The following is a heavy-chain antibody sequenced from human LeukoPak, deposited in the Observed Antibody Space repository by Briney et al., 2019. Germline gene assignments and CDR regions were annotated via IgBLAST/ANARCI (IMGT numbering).Heavy chain of an antibody. CDR3: AKDATAAAGTVYMDV. V-gene: IGHV3-48*03. J-gene: IGHJ6*03. CDR1: GFTFSSYE. Sequence: GGSLRLSCAASGFTFSSYEMNWVRQAPGKGLEWISHISNNGDIIHYADSVEGRFTISRDNAKNSLYLQMDSLRAEDSAVYYCAKDATAAAGTVYMDVWGKGTTVTVSS. D-gene: IGHD6-13*01. CDR2: ISNNGDII.